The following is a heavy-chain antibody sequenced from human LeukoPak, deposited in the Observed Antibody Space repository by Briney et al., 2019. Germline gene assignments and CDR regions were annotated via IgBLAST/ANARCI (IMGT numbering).Heavy chain of an antibody. CDR2: IYSGGST. Sequence: GSLRLSCAASGFTVSSNYMSWVRQAPGKGLEWVSVIYSGGSTYYADSVKGRFTISRDNSKNTLYLQMNSLRAEDTAVYYCARASSSGWYVQFDYWGQGTLVTVSS. CDR3: ARASSSGWYVQFDY. J-gene: IGHJ4*02. V-gene: IGHV3-53*01. CDR1: GFTVSSNY. D-gene: IGHD6-19*01.